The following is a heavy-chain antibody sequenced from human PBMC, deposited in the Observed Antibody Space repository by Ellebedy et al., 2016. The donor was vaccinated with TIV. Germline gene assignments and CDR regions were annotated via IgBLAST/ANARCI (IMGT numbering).Heavy chain of an antibody. Sequence: GESLKISCAASGFTFSSYSMNWVRQAPGKGLEWVSYISSSSSTIYYADSVKGRFTISRDNAKNSLYLQMNSLRDEDTAVYYCARGRGCSGGSCYFPFDYWGQGTLVTVSS. CDR3: ARGRGCSGGSCYFPFDY. V-gene: IGHV3-48*02. J-gene: IGHJ4*02. CDR1: GFTFSSYS. CDR2: ISSSSSTI. D-gene: IGHD2-15*01.